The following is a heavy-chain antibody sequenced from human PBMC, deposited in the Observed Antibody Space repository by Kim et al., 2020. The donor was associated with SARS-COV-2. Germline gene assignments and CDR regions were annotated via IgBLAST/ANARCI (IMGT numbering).Heavy chain of an antibody. CDR2: MNPNSGNT. D-gene: IGHD1-1*01. J-gene: IGHJ4*02. Sequence: ASVKVSCKASGYTFTSYDINWVRQATGQGLEWMGWMNPNSGNTGYAQKFQGRVTMTRNTSISTAYMELSSLRSEDTAVYYCARSHLPLELEPTDYWGQGTLVTVSS. CDR3: ARSHLPLELEPTDY. CDR1: GYTFTSYD. V-gene: IGHV1-8*01.